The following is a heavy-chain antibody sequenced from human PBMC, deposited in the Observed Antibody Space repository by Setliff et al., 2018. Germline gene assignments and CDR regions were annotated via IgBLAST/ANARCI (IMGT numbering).Heavy chain of an antibody. CDR1: GYTFTNYA. CDR2: ISVYNGKT. V-gene: IGHV1-18*01. D-gene: IGHD2-8*01. J-gene: IGHJ4*02. Sequence: ASVKVSCKASGYTFTNYAMNWVRQAPGQGLEWMGWISVYNGKTKYAQKFQGRVTMTTDTSTSTAYMELSSLRSEDTAMYYCASFNGYWGQGTLVTVSS. CDR3: ASFNGY.